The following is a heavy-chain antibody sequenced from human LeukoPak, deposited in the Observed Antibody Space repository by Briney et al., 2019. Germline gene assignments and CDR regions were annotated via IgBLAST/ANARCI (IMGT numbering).Heavy chain of an antibody. V-gene: IGHV3-23*01. CDR3: ARDRPNYHESNGHYYNRDGDH. CDR2: MCGSAGCT. D-gene: IGHD3-22*01. CDR1: GFTFNIYA. J-gene: IGHJ5*02. Sequence: GGSLRLSCAASGFTFNIYAMSWVRLAPGKGLQWVASMCGSAGCTFYADSVKGRVTISRDNSKNTLYLQMNSLRAEDTAIYYCARDRPNYHESNGHYYNRDGDHWGQGTLVTVSS.